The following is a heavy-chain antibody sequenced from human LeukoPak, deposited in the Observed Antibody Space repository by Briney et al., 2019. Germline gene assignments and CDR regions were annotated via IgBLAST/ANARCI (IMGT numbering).Heavy chain of an antibody. Sequence: ASAKVSCKASGYTFTSYGISWVRQAPGQGLEWMGWISAYNGNTNYAQKLQGRVTMTTDTSTSTAYMELRSLRSDDTAVYYCARARGYYDSSGYCFDYWGQGTLVTVSS. CDR1: GYTFTSYG. V-gene: IGHV1-18*01. J-gene: IGHJ4*02. CDR2: ISAYNGNT. CDR3: ARARGYYDSSGYCFDY. D-gene: IGHD3-22*01.